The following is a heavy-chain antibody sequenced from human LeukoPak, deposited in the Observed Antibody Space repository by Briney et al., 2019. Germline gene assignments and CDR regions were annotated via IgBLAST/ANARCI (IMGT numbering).Heavy chain of an antibody. V-gene: IGHV3-23*01. CDR3: ARDLHDFWSGLFGMDV. J-gene: IGHJ6*02. CDR1: GFTFSSYA. CDR2: ISGSGGST. Sequence: GGSLRLSCAASGFTFSSYAMNWVRQAPGKGLGWVSAISGSGGSTYYADSVKGRFTISRDNSKNTLYLKMNSLRAEDTAVYYCARDLHDFWSGLFGMDVWGQGTTVTVSS. D-gene: IGHD3-3*01.